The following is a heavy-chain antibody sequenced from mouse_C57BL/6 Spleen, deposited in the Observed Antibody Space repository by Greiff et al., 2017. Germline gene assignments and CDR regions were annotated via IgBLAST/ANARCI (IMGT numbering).Heavy chain of an antibody. CDR3: ASSRSGTLFAY. Sequence: VQLKQSGPELVKPGASVKISCKASGYTFTDYYMNWVKQSHGKSLEWIGDINPNKGGTSYNQKFKGKATLTVDKSSSTAYMELRSLTSEDSAVYYCASSRSGTLFAYWGQGTLVTVSA. J-gene: IGHJ3*01. CDR1: GYTFTDYY. CDR2: INPNKGGT. V-gene: IGHV1-26*01. D-gene: IGHD4-1*01.